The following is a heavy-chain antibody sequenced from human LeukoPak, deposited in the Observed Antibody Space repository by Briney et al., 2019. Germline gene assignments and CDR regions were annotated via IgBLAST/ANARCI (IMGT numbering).Heavy chain of an antibody. Sequence: GGSLRLSCAASGFTFSNYAMYWVRQAPGKGLEYVSGISSNGGSTYYANSVKGRFTISRDNSKNTLYLQMGSLRSEDTAVYYCARSRELLWFGAVSYYYYMDVWGKGTTVTISS. J-gene: IGHJ6*03. CDR2: ISSNGGST. CDR1: GFTFSNYA. V-gene: IGHV3-64*01. D-gene: IGHD3-10*01. CDR3: ARSRELLWFGAVSYYYYMDV.